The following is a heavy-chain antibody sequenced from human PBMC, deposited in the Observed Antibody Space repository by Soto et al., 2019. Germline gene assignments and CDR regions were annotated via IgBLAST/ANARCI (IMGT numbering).Heavy chain of an antibody. V-gene: IGHV4-30-4*01. Sequence: QVQLQESGPGLVKPSQTLSLTCTVSGGSISSGDDFWTWIRQPPATGLEWIGYIYYSGSTYYNPALKSRLPMSGDTSKNQFSLKLSSVTAADTAVYYCARDRAKWKDYYYYGMDVWGQGTTVTGSS. CDR3: ARDRAKWKDYYYYGMDV. D-gene: IGHD1-20*01. CDR1: GGSISSGDDF. CDR2: IYYSGST. J-gene: IGHJ6*02.